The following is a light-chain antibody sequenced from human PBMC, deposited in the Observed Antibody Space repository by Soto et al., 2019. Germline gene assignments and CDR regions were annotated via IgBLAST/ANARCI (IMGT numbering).Light chain of an antibody. J-gene: IGKJ5*01. CDR1: QGINSW. Sequence: DIQITQSPSSFSSSEADRFSITCRASQGINSWLAWYQKKPGKAPKLLIYAASSLQSGVPSRFSGSGSGTDFTLTISSLQPEDFATYYCQQANSFPITFGQGTRLEI. V-gene: IGKV1-12*01. CDR2: AAS. CDR3: QQANSFPIT.